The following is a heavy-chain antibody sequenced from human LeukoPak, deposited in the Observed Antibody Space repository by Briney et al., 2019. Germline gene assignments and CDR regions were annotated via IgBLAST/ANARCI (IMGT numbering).Heavy chain of an antibody. CDR1: GFTFNKYW. CDR2: IKQDGSDK. Sequence: SGGSLRLSCAASGFTFNKYWMTWVRQAPGKGLEWVANIKQDGSDKHYVSSVKGRFTISRDNAKNSVYLQMNSLRDEDTAIYHCARENWGLDYWGQGTLVTVSS. D-gene: IGHD7-27*01. J-gene: IGHJ4*02. V-gene: IGHV3-7*01. CDR3: ARENWGLDY.